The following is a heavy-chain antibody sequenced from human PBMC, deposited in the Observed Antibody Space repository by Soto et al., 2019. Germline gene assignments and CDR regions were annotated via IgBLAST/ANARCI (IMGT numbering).Heavy chain of an antibody. V-gene: IGHV3-74*01. Sequence: EVQLVESGGGLVQPGGSLRLSCAASGFSFSNYWMHWVRQAPGKGLVWVSRINSDGSSTSYADSVKGRFTISRDNAKNTLSLQMNSLRAEDTAVYYCASGYQYDSSGYYYGYWGQLTLVTVSS. CDR2: INSDGSST. CDR1: GFSFSNYW. D-gene: IGHD3-22*01. J-gene: IGHJ4*02. CDR3: ASGYQYDSSGYYYGY.